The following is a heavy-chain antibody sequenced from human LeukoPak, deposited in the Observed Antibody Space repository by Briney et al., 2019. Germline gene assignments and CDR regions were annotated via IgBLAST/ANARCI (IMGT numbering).Heavy chain of an antibody. CDR1: GFTFSSYW. V-gene: IGHV3-7*01. CDR3: ARTRLSSDC. Sequence: GGSLRLSCAASGFTFSSYWMTWVRQAPGKGLEWGASIKQDGSDKNYVDSVKGRFTISRDNAKNSLYLQMNSLRDEDTAVYYCARTRLSSDCWGQGTLVTVSS. CDR2: IKQDGSDK. D-gene: IGHD2/OR15-2a*01. J-gene: IGHJ4*02.